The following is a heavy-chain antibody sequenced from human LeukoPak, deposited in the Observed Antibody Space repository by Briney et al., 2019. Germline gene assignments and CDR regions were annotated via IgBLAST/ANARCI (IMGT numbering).Heavy chain of an antibody. CDR3: ARASDDILTGYPGELDY. CDR1: GYTFTNYG. J-gene: IGHJ4*02. V-gene: IGHV1-18*04. Sequence: ASVKVSCKASGYTFTNYGISWVRQAPGQGLEWMGWISGYNGNTKYAQKLQGRVTMPTDTSTITAYMDLRSLRSDDTAVYYCARASDDILTGYPGELDYWGQGTLVTVSS. D-gene: IGHD3-9*01. CDR2: ISGYNGNT.